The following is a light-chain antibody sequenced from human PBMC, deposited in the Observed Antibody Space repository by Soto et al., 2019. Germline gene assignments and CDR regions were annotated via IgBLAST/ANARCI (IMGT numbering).Light chain of an antibody. CDR3: QSYDSSLSGSYV. J-gene: IGLJ1*01. V-gene: IGLV1-40*01. CDR1: SSNIGAGYD. Sequence: VLTQPPSVSGAPGQRVTISCTGSSSNIGAGYDVHWYQQLPGTAPKVLIYDNNNRPSGVPDRISGSKSGTSASLAITGLQAEDEADYYCQSYDSSLSGSYVFGTGTKVTVL. CDR2: DNN.